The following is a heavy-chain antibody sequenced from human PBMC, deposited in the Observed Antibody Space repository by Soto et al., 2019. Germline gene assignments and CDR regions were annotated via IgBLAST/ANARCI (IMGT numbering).Heavy chain of an antibody. V-gene: IGHV3-30*03. CDR3: AAGYYFGDY. CDR1: GFTFSSYG. CDR2: ISYDGGNK. Sequence: QVQLVESGRGVVQPGRSLRLSCAASGFTFSSYGMLWVRQAPGKGLEWVALISYDGGNKYYADSVKGRFTISRDNSKNTLYLQMNSLRADDTAVYFCAAGYYFGDYWGQGTLVTVSS. J-gene: IGHJ4*02. D-gene: IGHD5-18*01.